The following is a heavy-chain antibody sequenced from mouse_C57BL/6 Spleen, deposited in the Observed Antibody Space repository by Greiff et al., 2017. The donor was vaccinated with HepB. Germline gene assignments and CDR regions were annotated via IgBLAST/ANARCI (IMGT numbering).Heavy chain of an antibody. CDR3: AREGDYVDY. V-gene: IGHV3-6*01. CDR2: ISYDGSN. CDR1: GYSITSGYY. J-gene: IGHJ2*01. D-gene: IGHD2-13*01. Sequence: EVHLVESGPGLVKPSQSLSLTCSVTGYSITSGYYWNWIRQFPGNKLEWMGYISYDGSNNYNPSLKNRISITRDTSKNQFFLKLNSVTTEDTATYYCAREGDYVDYWGQGTTLTVSS.